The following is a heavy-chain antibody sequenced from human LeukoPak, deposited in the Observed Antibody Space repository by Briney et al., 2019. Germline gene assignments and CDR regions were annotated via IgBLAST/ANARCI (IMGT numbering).Heavy chain of an antibody. Sequence: SETLSLTCAVYGGSFSDFYWSWIRQPPGKGLEWIGEINHSGSTNYNPSLKSRVTISVDTSKNQYSLKLSSVTAADTAVYYCARSRGITRMVWFDPWGQGTLVTVSS. J-gene: IGHJ5*02. CDR2: INHSGST. CDR1: GGSFSDFY. V-gene: IGHV4-34*01. CDR3: ARSRGITRMVWFDP. D-gene: IGHD2-2*01.